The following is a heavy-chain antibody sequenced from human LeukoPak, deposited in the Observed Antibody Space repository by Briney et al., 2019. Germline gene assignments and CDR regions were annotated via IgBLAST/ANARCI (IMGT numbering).Heavy chain of an antibody. CDR3: ARETDDYFDY. Sequence: SETLSLTCAVSGGSISSYYWSWIRQPPGKGLEWIGYIYYSGSTNYNPSLKSRVTISVDTSKNQFSLKLSSVTAADTAVYYCARETDDYFDYWGQGTLVTVSS. CDR1: GGSISSYY. J-gene: IGHJ4*02. CDR2: IYYSGST. V-gene: IGHV4-59*01.